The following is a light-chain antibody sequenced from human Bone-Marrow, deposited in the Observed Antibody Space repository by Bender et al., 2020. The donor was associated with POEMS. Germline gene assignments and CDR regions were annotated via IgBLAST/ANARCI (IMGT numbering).Light chain of an antibody. V-gene: IGLV2-14*01. CDR1: SSDIGGYNY. Sequence: QSVLTQPAAVSGSPGQSITLSCTGTSSDIGGYNYVSWYQQRPGKAPQLMIYDVSNRPSGVSSRFSGSKSGNTASLTISGLQAEDEADYYCSAFTSSNTFIFGGGTKVTVL. CDR3: SAFTSSNTFI. CDR2: DVS. J-gene: IGLJ2*01.